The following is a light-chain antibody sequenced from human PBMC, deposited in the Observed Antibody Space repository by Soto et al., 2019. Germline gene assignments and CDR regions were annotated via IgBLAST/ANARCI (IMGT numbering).Light chain of an antibody. CDR2: DAS. V-gene: IGKV3-20*01. CDR1: QSVSNY. Sequence: IVLTQAPGTLSFSPGERATLSCKTSQSVSNYLAWYQQKPGQAPRLLIYDASNRATGIPARFSGSGSGTDFTLTISRLEPEDFALYYCQQYGSSPITLGQGTRLEI. J-gene: IGKJ5*01. CDR3: QQYGSSPIT.